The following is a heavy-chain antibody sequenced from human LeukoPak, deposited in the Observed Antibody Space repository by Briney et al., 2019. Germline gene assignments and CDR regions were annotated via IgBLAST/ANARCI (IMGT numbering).Heavy chain of an antibody. CDR1: GGSIRSSSYY. Sequence: SETLSLTCTVSGGSIRSSSYYWGWIRQPPGKGLEWIGSIYYSGSTYYNPSLKSRVTISVDTSKNQFSLKLSSVTAAETAVYYCASRLHYDFWSGYYTGRWGQGTLVTVSS. V-gene: IGHV4-39*01. CDR3: ASRLHYDFWSGYYTGR. D-gene: IGHD3-3*01. J-gene: IGHJ4*02. CDR2: IYYSGST.